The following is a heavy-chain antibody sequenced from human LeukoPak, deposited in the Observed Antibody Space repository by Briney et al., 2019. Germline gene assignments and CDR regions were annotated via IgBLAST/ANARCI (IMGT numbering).Heavy chain of an antibody. Sequence: PSETLSLTCTVSGGSISSGGYFWSWIRQLPGKGLEWIGYIYYSGSTYYNPSLQSRLTISVDTSKNQFSLKLSSVTAADTAVYYCARGSPNWGFLDHWGQGTLVTVSS. J-gene: IGHJ4*02. CDR2: IYYSGST. CDR3: ARGSPNWGFLDH. V-gene: IGHV4-31*03. D-gene: IGHD7-27*01. CDR1: GGSISSGGYF.